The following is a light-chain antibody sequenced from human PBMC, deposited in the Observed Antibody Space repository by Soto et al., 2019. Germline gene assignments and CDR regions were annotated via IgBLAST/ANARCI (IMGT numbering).Light chain of an antibody. Sequence: AIQLTQSPSSLSASVGDRVTITCRASQGISSALVWYQQKPGTAPNPLIYDASTLESGVPSRFSGSGYGTDFTLTISSLQPEDFATYYCQQLNNYPRTFGQGTKVDIK. V-gene: IGKV1D-13*01. CDR3: QQLNNYPRT. CDR2: DAS. J-gene: IGKJ1*01. CDR1: QGISSA.